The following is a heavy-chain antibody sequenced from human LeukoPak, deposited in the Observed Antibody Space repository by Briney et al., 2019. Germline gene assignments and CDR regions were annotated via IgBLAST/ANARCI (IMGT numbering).Heavy chain of an antibody. J-gene: IGHJ4*02. Sequence: PSETLSLTCAVYGGSLSGYYWSWIRQPPGKGLEWIGEINHSGSTNYNPSLKSRVTISVDTSKNQFSLKLSSVTAADTAVYYCAALYYDFSFWGQGTLVTVSS. CDR2: INHSGST. CDR3: AALYYDFSF. D-gene: IGHD3-3*01. V-gene: IGHV4-34*01. CDR1: GGSLSGYY.